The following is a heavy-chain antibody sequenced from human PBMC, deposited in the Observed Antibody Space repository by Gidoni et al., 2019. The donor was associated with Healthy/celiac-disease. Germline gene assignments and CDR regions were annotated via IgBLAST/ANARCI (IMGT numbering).Heavy chain of an antibody. CDR2: ISYDGSNK. D-gene: IGHD4-17*01. Sequence: QVQLVESGGGVVQPGRSLRLSCAASGFTFSSYAMHWVRQAPGKGLEWVAVISYDGSNKYYADSVKGRFTISRDNSKNTLYLQMNSLRAEDTAVYYCARALTTVTTEEVFDYWGQGTLVTVSS. CDR1: GFTFSSYA. V-gene: IGHV3-30*04. CDR3: ARALTTVTTEEVFDY. J-gene: IGHJ4*02.